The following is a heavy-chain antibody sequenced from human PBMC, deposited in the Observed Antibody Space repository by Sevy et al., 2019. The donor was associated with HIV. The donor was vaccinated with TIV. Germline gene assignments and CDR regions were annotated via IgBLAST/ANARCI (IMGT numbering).Heavy chain of an antibody. CDR2: ISPKTGGT. CDR3: ARMGDYFDSSGYYPLKY. D-gene: IGHD3-22*01. Sequence: ASVKVSCKASGYTFTGYYVHWLRQAPGQRLEWMGWISPKTGGTYFAKKFQDRVSMTTGTSITTAYMELSGLRFDDTAVYYCARMGDYFDSSGYYPLKYWGQGTLVTVSS. CDR1: GYTFTGYY. J-gene: IGHJ4*02. V-gene: IGHV1-2*02.